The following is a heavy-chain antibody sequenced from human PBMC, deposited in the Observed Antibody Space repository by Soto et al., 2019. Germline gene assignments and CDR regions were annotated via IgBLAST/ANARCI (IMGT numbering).Heavy chain of an antibody. D-gene: IGHD6-13*01. V-gene: IGHV4-59*01. J-gene: IGHJ6*02. CDR3: ARDPSIAAADYYYGMDD. CDR1: GGSISSYY. CDR2: IYYSGST. Sequence: SETLSLTCTVSGGSISSYYWSWIRQPPGKGLEWIGYIYYSGSTNYNPSLKRRVTISVDTSNNQFSLKLSSVTAADTAVYYCARDPSIAAADYYYGMDDWGQGTTVTVSS.